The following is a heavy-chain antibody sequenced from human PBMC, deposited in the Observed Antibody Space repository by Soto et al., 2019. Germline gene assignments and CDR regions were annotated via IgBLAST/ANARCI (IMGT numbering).Heavy chain of an antibody. CDR1: GGSISSYY. J-gene: IGHJ4*02. D-gene: IGHD4-17*01. CDR2: IYYSGST. CDR3: ARGPRHDYGDVYFDD. Sequence: SETLSLTCTVSGGSISSYYWSWIRQPPGKGLEWIGYIYYSGSTNYNPSLKSRVTISVDTSKNQFSLKLSSVTAADTAVYYCARGPRHDYGDVYFDDWGQGTLVTVSS. V-gene: IGHV4-59*01.